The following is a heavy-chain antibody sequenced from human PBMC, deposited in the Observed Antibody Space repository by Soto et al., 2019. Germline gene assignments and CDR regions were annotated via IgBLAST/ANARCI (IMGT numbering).Heavy chain of an antibody. CDR3: ARAIGQIDILTGYYTPHFDY. Sequence: SETLSLTCTVSGGSISSYYWSWIRQPPGKGLEWIGYIYYSGSTNYNPSLKSRVTISVDTSKNQFSLKLSSVTAADTAVYYCARAIGQIDILTGYYTPHFDYWGQGTLVTVSS. CDR2: IYYSGST. V-gene: IGHV4-59*01. D-gene: IGHD3-9*01. J-gene: IGHJ4*02. CDR1: GGSISSYY.